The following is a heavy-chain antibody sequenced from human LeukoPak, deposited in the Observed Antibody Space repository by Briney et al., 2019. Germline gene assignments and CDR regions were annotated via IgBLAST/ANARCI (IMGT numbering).Heavy chain of an antibody. CDR3: ARLVGASWFDS. CDR1: GDSFATNSAA. J-gene: IGHJ5*01. Sequence: SQTLSLTCAISGDSFATNSAAWTWLRQSPSRGLEWLGRTYYRSKWYNDYAVSMKSRITINPDTSKNQFSLQLNSVTPEDTAVYYCARLVGASWFDSWGQGTLVTVSS. D-gene: IGHD1-26*01. CDR2: TYYRSKWYN. V-gene: IGHV6-1*01.